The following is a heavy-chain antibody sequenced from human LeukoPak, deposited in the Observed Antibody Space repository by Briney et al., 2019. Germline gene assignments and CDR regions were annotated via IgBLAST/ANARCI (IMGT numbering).Heavy chain of an antibody. J-gene: IGHJ4*02. V-gene: IGHV4-31*03. CDR1: GGSISSGGYY. CDR3: AKDRAYNTIPLY. Sequence: PSETLSLTCTVSGGSISSGGYYWSWIRQHPGKGLEWIGYIYYSGSTYYNPSLKSRVTISVDTSKNQFSLKLSSVTAADTAVYYCAKDRAYNTIPLYWGQGTLVTVSS. D-gene: IGHD1-14*01. CDR2: IYYSGST.